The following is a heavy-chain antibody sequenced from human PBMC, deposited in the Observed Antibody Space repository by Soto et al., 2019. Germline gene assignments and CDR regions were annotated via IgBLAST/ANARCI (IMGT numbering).Heavy chain of an antibody. J-gene: IGHJ4*02. CDR2: VNPHSGYA. Sequence: GASVKVSCKASGYTFNNHHIYWVRQVTGQGLEWMGWVNPHSGYAGYAQKFQGRVTMTRTTSTSTAFMELSSLTSEDTAVYYCARAYSGTLDFDHCGQGTLVTVSS. CDR3: ARAYSGTLDFDH. D-gene: IGHD1-26*01. CDR1: GYTFNNHH. V-gene: IGHV1-8*01.